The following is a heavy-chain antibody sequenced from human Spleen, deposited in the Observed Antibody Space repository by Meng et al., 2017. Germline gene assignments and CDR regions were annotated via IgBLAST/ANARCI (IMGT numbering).Heavy chain of an antibody. CDR1: GFTFSAYS. CDR3: TRASRVWLPDY. D-gene: IGHD6-19*01. Sequence: EVQLVESGGGLVKPGGSLRLSCSASGFTFSAYSMNWARQAPGKGLEWVSSISNTNAYIYYADSVKGRFTISRDNAKNSLFLQMNSLRAEDTAVYYCTRASRVWLPDYWGQGTLVTVSS. V-gene: IGHV3-21*01. CDR2: ISNTNAYI. J-gene: IGHJ4*02.